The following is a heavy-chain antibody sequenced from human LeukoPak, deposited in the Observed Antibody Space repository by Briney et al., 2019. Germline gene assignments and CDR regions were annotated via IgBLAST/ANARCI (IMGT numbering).Heavy chain of an antibody. J-gene: IGHJ4*02. V-gene: IGHV4-39*01. CDR3: ARRKNLPYYYGSGSYIHPSYFDY. CDR2: IYCSGST. D-gene: IGHD3-10*01. CDR1: GGSISSSSYY. Sequence: SETLSLTCTVSGGSISSSSYYWGWIRQPPGKGLEWIGSIYCSGSTYYNPSLKSRVTISVDTSKNQFSLKLSSVTAADTAVYYCARRKNLPYYYGSGSYIHPSYFDYWGQGTLVTVSS.